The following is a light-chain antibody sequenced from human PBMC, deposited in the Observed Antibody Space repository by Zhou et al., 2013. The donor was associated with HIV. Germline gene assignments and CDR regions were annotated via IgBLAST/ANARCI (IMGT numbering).Light chain of an antibody. CDR1: QRISNW. J-gene: IGKJ4*01. V-gene: IGKV1-5*03. CDR3: QHYDTYPLT. Sequence: IQMTQSPSTLAASVGDRVTITCRASQRISNWLAWYQQKPGKAPKLLISRASNLERGVPSRFSGRGSGTDFTLTISSLQPDDFATYYCQHYDTYPLTFGGGPKWRS. CDR2: RAS.